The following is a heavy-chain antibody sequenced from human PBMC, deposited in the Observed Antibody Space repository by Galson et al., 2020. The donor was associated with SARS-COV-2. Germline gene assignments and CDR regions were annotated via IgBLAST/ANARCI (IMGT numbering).Heavy chain of an antibody. Sequence: GESLKISCAASGFTVSSYEMNWVRQAPGKGLEWVSHITSSGTAMYNADSVRGRFTMSRDNAKNSLYLQMHSLRAEDTAVYYCAREGYSSGYSAYDAFDLWGRGTMVTVSS. CDR2: ITSSGTAM. D-gene: IGHD2-15*01. V-gene: IGHV3-48*03. J-gene: IGHJ3*01. CDR3: AREGYSSGYSAYDAFDL. CDR1: GFTVSSYE.